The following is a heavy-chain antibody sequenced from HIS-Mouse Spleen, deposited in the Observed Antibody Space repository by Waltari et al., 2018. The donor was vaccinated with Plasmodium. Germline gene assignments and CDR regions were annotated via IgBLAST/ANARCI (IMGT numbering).Heavy chain of an antibody. CDR3: ARLRYSYGYFDY. D-gene: IGHD5-18*01. Sequence: QVQLQESGPGLVKPSETLSLTCTVSGGSTSSYYWSWIRQPPGKGLEWIGYIYYSGSTNYNPSLKSRVTISVDTSKNQFSLKLSSVTAADTAVYYCARLRYSYGYFDYWGQGTLVTVSS. V-gene: IGHV4-59*08. J-gene: IGHJ4*02. CDR2: IYYSGST. CDR1: GGSTSSYY.